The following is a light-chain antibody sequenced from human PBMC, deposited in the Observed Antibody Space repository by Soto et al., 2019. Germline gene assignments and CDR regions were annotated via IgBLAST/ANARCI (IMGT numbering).Light chain of an antibody. Sequence: EIVVTQSPGTPSLSPGEGATLSCRASQSVSTNFFAWYQQKPGQAPRLLIYGASTRATGIPDRFSGSGSGTDFTLTICRLEPEDFAVYYCQQYGRTSWTFGQGTKVDI. CDR2: GAS. J-gene: IGKJ1*01. CDR3: QQYGRTSWT. CDR1: QSVSTNF. V-gene: IGKV3-20*01.